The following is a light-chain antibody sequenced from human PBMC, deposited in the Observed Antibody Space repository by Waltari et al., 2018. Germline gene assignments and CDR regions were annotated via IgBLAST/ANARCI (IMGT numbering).Light chain of an antibody. CDR1: ISNIGSNT. CDR3: AAWDDSLGGPV. J-gene: IGLJ2*01. V-gene: IGLV1-44*01. CDR2: SND. Sequence: QSLLTQPPSASGTPGQRVTISCSGGISNIGSNTINWYRQFPGTAPKVLIYSNDQRTAGVPERFSGSKSATSASLAISGLQSEDEADYYCAAWDDSLGGPVFGGGTKLTVL.